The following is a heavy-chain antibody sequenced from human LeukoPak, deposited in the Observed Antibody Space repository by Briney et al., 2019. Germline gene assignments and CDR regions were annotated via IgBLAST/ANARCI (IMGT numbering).Heavy chain of an antibody. CDR3: ARDYYGSGSYSGY. J-gene: IGHJ4*02. CDR1: VYVFTGYY. CDR2: INPNSGGT. V-gene: IGHV1-2*02. D-gene: IGHD3-10*01. Sequence: GASVKVSCKASVYVFTGYYMHWVRPAPGQGLEWMGWINPNSGGTNYAQKFQGRVTMTRDTSVSTAYMELSRRRADAMGAYYCARDYYGSGSYSGYWGQGTLVTVSS.